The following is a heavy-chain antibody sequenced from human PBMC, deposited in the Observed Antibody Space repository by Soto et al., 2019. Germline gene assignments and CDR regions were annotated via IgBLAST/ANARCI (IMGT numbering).Heavy chain of an antibody. CDR1: GGSFSGYY. CDR3: ATSCGNAWYTY. CDR2: INHSGST. D-gene: IGHD6-13*01. Sequence: SETLSLTCAVYGGSFSGYYWSWIRQPPGKGLEWIGEINHSGSTNYNPSLKSRVTISVDRSKNQFTLQLTSVTVADTAVYYCATSCGNAWYTYWGQGTQVTVSS. V-gene: IGHV4-34*01. J-gene: IGHJ4*02.